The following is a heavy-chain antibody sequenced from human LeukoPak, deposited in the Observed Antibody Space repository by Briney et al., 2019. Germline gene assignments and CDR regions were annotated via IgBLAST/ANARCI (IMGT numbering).Heavy chain of an antibody. D-gene: IGHD4-17*01. CDR2: INSGSNSI. J-gene: IGHJ4*02. CDR3: TRGSYGDYGY. Sequence: PGGSLRLSCAASGFIFSSFTMNWVRQAPGKGLEWVSSINSGSNSIYYADSVKGRFTISRDNAKNSLYLQMNSLRAEDTAVYYCTRGSYGDYGYWGQGALSPSP. CDR1: GFIFSSFT. V-gene: IGHV3-21*01.